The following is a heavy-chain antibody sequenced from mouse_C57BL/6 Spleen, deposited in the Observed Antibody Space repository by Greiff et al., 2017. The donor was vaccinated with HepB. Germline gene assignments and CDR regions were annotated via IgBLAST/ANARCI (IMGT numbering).Heavy chain of an antibody. J-gene: IGHJ4*01. CDR3: ARETDLLYEGTVVAEAMDY. CDR1: GYTFTSYW. D-gene: IGHD1-1*01. Sequence: QVQLQQPGAELVKPGASVKMSCKASGYTFTSYWITWVKQRPGQGLEWIGDIYPGSGSTNYNEKFKSKATLTVDTSSSTAYMQLSSLTSEDSAVYYCARETDLLYEGTVVAEAMDYWGQGTSVTVSS. CDR2: IYPGSGST. V-gene: IGHV1-55*01.